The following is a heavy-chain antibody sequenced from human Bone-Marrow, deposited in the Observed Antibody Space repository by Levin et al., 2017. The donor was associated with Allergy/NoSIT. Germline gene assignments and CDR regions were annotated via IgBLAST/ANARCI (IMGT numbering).Heavy chain of an antibody. Sequence: KISCKASGGTFSSYAISWVRQAPGQGLEWMGGIIPIFGTANYAQKFQGRVTITADKSTSTAYMELSSLRSEDTAVYYCARGGGSSSASDDYYYMDGWGKGTTVTVSS. CDR2: IIPIFGTA. CDR3: ARGGGSSSASDDYYYMDG. J-gene: IGHJ6*03. CDR1: GGTFSSYA. V-gene: IGHV1-69*06. D-gene: IGHD6-6*01.